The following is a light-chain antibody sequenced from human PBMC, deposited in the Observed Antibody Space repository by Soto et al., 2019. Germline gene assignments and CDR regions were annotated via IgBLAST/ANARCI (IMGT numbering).Light chain of an antibody. J-gene: IGKJ2*01. CDR3: QQYGPSPMYT. CDR1: QTVSSSY. CDR2: GAS. Sequence: EIVLTQSPGTLSLSPGERATLSCRASQTVSSSYLAWYQQKPGQAPRLLIYGASTRATGIQGRFSGSASGTAFTLTISRLEPEDFAVYYCQQYGPSPMYTFGQGTNLEIK. V-gene: IGKV3-20*01.